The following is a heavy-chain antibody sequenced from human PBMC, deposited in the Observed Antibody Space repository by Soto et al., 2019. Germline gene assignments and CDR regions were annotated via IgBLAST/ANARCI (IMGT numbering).Heavy chain of an antibody. CDR3: VRFWPPPYSGALTDYTGACGC. CDR1: GGSNRSDSYY. CDR2: IAYTGST. V-gene: IGHV4-39*01. D-gene: IGHD3-9*01. J-gene: IGHJ4*02. Sequence: SETLRLPWTVAGGSNRSDSYYWGWMRQSPEKGLEWLASIAYTGSTYYNPTLKRRLIISVDTPKSQVSLKLSSVTAADTAVYDCVRFWPPPYSGALTDYTGACGCWGQGTLVIVSS.